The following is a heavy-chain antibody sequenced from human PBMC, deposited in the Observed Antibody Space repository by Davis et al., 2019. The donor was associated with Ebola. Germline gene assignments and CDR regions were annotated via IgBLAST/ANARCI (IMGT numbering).Heavy chain of an antibody. CDR1: GFTFADYA. CDR3: AKGANYGDYPYNWFDP. V-gene: IGHV3-9*01. J-gene: IGHJ5*02. D-gene: IGHD4-17*01. Sequence: SLKISCAASGFTFADYAMHWVRQAPGKGLEWVSGISWNSGSIGYADSVKGRFTISRDNAKNSLYLQMNSLRAEDTALYYCAKGANYGDYPYNWFDPWGQGTLVTVSS. CDR2: ISWNSGSI.